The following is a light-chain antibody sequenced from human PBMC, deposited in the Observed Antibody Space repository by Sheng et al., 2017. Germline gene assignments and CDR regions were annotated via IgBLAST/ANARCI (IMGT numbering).Light chain of an antibody. CDR3: QQTYSTLSIT. CDR1: QSISTY. J-gene: IGKJ5*01. V-gene: IGKV1-39*01. Sequence: DIEMTQSPASLSASPGDRVTITCRASQSISTYLNWYQQRPGKAPKLLIYAASTLHSGVPSRFSGSGSGTDFTLTISSLQREDFATYYCQQTYSTLSITFGQGHGWTLN. CDR2: AAS.